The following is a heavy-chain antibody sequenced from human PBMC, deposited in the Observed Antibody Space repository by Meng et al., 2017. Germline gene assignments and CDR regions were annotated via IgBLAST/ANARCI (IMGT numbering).Heavy chain of an antibody. CDR2: IYYSGST. J-gene: IGHJ3*02. Sequence: QVHPPEPGPGLGKPSPTLSLPCTVSGGSISSGGYYWSWIRQHPGKGLEWIGYIYYSGSTYYNPSLKSRVTISVDTSKNQFSLKLSSVTAADTAVYYCARRKGRDAFDIWGQGTMVTVSS. CDR3: ARRKGRDAFDI. V-gene: IGHV4-31*03. CDR1: GGSISSGGYY.